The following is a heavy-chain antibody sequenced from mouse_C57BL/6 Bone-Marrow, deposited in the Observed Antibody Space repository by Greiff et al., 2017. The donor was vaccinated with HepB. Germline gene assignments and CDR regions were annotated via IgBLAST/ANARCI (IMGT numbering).Heavy chain of an antibody. J-gene: IGHJ3*01. D-gene: IGHD3-3*01. CDR2: IYPSDSET. V-gene: IGHV1-61*01. Sequence: QVQLQQPGAELVRPGSSVKLSCKASGYTFTSYWMDWVKQRPGQGLEWIGNIYPSDSETHYNQKFKDKATLTVDKSSSTAYMQLSSLTSEDSAVYDCAREGRAWFAYWGQGTLVTVSA. CDR1: GYTFTSYW. CDR3: AREGRAWFAY.